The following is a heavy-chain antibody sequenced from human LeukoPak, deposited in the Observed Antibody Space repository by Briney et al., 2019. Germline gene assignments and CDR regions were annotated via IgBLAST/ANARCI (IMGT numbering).Heavy chain of an antibody. Sequence: GSLRLSCAASGFTFSTSSMNWVRQAPGKGLEWLSYFSGRSTKIFYAHSLKSRFTISRYNAKNSVYLQMTSLRDEDAAVYYCASDFLGFRDYYAFNIWGQGTMVSVSS. D-gene: IGHD5-24*01. V-gene: IGHV3-48*02. CDR1: GFTFSTSS. CDR2: FSGRSTKI. CDR3: ASDFLGFRDYYAFNI. J-gene: IGHJ3*02.